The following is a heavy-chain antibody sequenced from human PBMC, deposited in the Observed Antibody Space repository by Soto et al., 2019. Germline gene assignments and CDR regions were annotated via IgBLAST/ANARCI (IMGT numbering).Heavy chain of an antibody. V-gene: IGHV1-18*01. D-gene: IGHD3-3*01. CDR2: ISAYNGKT. Sequence: QVQLVQSGAEVKKPGASVKVSCKASGYTFTSYGISWVRQAPGQGLEWMGWISAYNGKTNYAQKLQGRVTMTTDTSTSTAYMELRSLRSDDTAVYYCARDQGITIFGVVILHDAFDIWGQGTMVTVSS. CDR1: GYTFTSYG. CDR3: ARDQGITIFGVVILHDAFDI. J-gene: IGHJ3*02.